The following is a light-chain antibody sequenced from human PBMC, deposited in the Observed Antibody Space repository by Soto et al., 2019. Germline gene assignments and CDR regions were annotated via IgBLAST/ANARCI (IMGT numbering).Light chain of an antibody. CDR1: QSVSLD. J-gene: IGKJ4*01. CDR2: DAS. V-gene: IGKV3-11*01. Sequence: EIVLTKSPATVYLSPGERATLSCRASQSVSLDLAWYQQKPGRAPRLIIYDASTRATGIPARFSGSGSGTDFTLTISGREPEDFADYYCQQRINWRRLTFGGGTKVDIK. CDR3: QQRINWRRLT.